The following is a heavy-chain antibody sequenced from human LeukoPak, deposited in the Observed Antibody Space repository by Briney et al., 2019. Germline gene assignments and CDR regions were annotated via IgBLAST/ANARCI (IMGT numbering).Heavy chain of an antibody. Sequence: ASVKVSCKASGGTFSSYAISWVRQAPGQGLEWMGRIIPIFGTANYAQKFQGRVTITTDESTSTAYMELSSLRSEDTAVYYCASTRCSGINFSFDYWGQGTLVTVSS. J-gene: IGHJ4*02. CDR1: GGTFSSYA. V-gene: IGHV1-69*05. CDR3: ASTRCSGINFSFDY. D-gene: IGHD3-10*02. CDR2: IIPIFGTA.